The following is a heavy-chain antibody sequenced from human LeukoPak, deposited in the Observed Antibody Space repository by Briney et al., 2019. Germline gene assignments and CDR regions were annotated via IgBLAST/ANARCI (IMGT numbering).Heavy chain of an antibody. CDR1: VGSFSGYY. J-gene: IGHJ6*03. Sequence: SETLSLTCTVYVGSFSGYYWSWIRQPPGKGLEWIGEINHSGSTNYNSSLKSRVTISVDTSKNQFSLKLSSVTAADTAVYYCARGYYGSGSHCCHMDVWGKGTTITVS. CDR3: ARGYYGSGSHCCHMDV. D-gene: IGHD3-10*01. CDR2: INHSGST. V-gene: IGHV4-34*01.